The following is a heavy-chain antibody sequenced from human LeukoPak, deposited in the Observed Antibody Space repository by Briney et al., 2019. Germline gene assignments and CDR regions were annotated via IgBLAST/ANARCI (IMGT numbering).Heavy chain of an antibody. CDR1: GFTVSSNY. Sequence: PSGGSLRLSCAASGFTVSSNYMSWVRQAPGKGLEWVSVIYSGGSTYYADSVKGRFTISRDNSKNTLYLQMNSLRAEDTAVYYCAKDALSYGQNYFDYWGQGTLVTVSS. D-gene: IGHD4-17*01. CDR3: AKDALSYGQNYFDY. CDR2: IYSGGST. J-gene: IGHJ4*02. V-gene: IGHV3-53*01.